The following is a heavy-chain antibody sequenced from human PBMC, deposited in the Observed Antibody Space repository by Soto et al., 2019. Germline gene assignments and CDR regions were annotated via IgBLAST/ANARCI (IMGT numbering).Heavy chain of an antibody. J-gene: IGHJ4*02. V-gene: IGHV3-53*01. D-gene: IGHD2-15*01. CDR3: AAGWPGGFDY. CDR2: IYSGGST. CDR1: GFTINSKH. Sequence: GGSLRLSCAASGFTINSKHMSWVRQAPGKGLEWVSLIYSGGSTYYADSVQGRFTISRDNSKNTLYLQMNSLRGEDTAVYYCAAGWPGGFDYWGQGTLVTVSS.